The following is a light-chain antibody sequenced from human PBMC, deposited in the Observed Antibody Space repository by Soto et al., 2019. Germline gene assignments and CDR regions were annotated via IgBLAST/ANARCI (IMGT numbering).Light chain of an antibody. CDR2: DVS. CDR1: SSDVGGYNY. V-gene: IGLV2-11*01. CDR3: CLYAGNYTHV. J-gene: IGLJ1*01. Sequence: QSALTQPRSVSGSPGQSVTISCTGTSSDVGGYNYVSWYQQHPGKAPKLMIYDVSKRPSGVPDRFSGSKSGNTASLTISGLLAEDEADYYCCLYAGNYTHVFGTGTKLTVL.